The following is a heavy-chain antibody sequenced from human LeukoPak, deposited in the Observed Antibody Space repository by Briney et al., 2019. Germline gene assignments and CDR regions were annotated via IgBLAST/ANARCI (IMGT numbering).Heavy chain of an antibody. CDR1: GFTFTSSA. CDR2: IVVGSGNT. V-gene: IGHV1-58*01. Sequence: SVKVSCKASGFTFTSSAVQWVRQARGQRLEWIGWIVVGSGNTNYAQKFQERVTITRDMSTSTAYMELSSLRSEDTAVYYCATRRITMARGVIGVDYWGQGTLVTVSS. CDR3: ATRRITMARGVIGVDY. J-gene: IGHJ4*02. D-gene: IGHD3-10*01.